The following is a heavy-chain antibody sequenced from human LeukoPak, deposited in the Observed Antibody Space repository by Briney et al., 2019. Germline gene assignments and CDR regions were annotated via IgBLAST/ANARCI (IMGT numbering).Heavy chain of an antibody. V-gene: IGHV3-48*04. J-gene: IGHJ3*02. Sequence: GGSLRLSCAVSGFTFSSYSMNWVRQAPGKGLEWVSYISSSSSNIYYADSVKGRFTISRDNAKNSLYLQMNSLRAEDTAVYYCARMKGNGFDIWGQGTMVTVSS. CDR3: ARMKGNGFDI. CDR2: ISSSSSNI. CDR1: GFTFSSYS. D-gene: IGHD3-10*01.